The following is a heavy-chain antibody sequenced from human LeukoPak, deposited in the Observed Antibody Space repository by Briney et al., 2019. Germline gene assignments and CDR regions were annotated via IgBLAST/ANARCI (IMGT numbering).Heavy chain of an antibody. Sequence: TASETLSLTCTVSGGSISSGSYYWSWTRQPAGKGLEWIGRIYTSGSTNYNPSLKSRVTISVDTSKNQFSLKLSSVTAADTAVYYCARGQWLTTVIIDYWGQGTLVTVSS. CDR3: ARGQWLTTVIIDY. CDR1: GGSISSGSYY. V-gene: IGHV4-61*02. J-gene: IGHJ4*02. CDR2: IYTSGST. D-gene: IGHD4-17*01.